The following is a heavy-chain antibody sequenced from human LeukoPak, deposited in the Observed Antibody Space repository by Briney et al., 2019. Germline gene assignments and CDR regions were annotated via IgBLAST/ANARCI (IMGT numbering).Heavy chain of an antibody. Sequence: GGSLRLSCAASGFTFSSYSMNWVRQAPGKGLEWVSYISSSSSTIYYADSVKGRFTISRDNAKNSLYLQMNSLRAEDTAVYYCARDRSGYDRQYDYWGQGTLVTVSS. J-gene: IGHJ4*02. CDR3: ARDRSGYDRQYDY. V-gene: IGHV3-48*04. D-gene: IGHD5-12*01. CDR1: GFTFSSYS. CDR2: ISSSSSTI.